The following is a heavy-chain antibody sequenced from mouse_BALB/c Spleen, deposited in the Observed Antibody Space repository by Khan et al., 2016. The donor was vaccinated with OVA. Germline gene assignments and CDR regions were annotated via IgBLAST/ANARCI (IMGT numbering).Heavy chain of an antibody. J-gene: IGHJ3*01. Sequence: QVQLKESGAELVRPGVSVKISCKGSGYTFTDFTLHWVKQSHAMSLEWIGVISTYYGDATYNQRFKDKATMTVAKSSSTAYMELARLTSEDSAIYYCTRGGGGNRFAYWGQGTLVTVSA. CDR2: ISTYYGDA. CDR1: GYTFTDFT. V-gene: IGHV1S137*01. CDR3: TRGGGGNRFAY.